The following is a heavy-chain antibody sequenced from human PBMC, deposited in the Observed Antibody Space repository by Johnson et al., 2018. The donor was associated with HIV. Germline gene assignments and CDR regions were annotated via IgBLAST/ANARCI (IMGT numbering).Heavy chain of an antibody. CDR3: ARVYRVTIFGVVISHDAFDI. CDR2: INSDGSNT. D-gene: IGHD3-3*01. Sequence: VQLVESGGGVVQPGGSLRLSCAASGFTFSSYWMHWVRQVPGKGLVWVSRINSDGSNTFYADSVKGRFTISRDKVKNTLYLQMTSLRAEDTAVYYCARVYRVTIFGVVISHDAFDIWGQGTMVTVSS. J-gene: IGHJ3*02. CDR1: GFTFSSYW. V-gene: IGHV3-74*02.